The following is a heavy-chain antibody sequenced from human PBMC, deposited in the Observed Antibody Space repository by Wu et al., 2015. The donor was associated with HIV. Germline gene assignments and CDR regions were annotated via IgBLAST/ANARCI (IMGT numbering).Heavy chain of an antibody. D-gene: IGHD3-22*01. Sequence: QVQLVQSGAEVKKPGASVKVSCKASGYTFTSYGISWVRQAPGQGLEWMGRIIPIFGTANYAQKFQGRVTITADESTSTAYMELSSLRSEDTAVYYCASPYDSHEYYYSFYGMDVWGQGTTVTVSS. CDR2: IIPIFGTA. V-gene: IGHV1-69*13. CDR1: GYTFTSYG. CDR3: ASPYDSHEYYYSFYGMDV. J-gene: IGHJ6*02.